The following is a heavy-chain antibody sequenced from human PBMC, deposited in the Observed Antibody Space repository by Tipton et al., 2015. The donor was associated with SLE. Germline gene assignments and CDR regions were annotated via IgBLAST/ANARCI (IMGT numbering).Heavy chain of an antibody. CDR3: ARSYMKHDVGVFHI. D-gene: IGHD3-10*01. CDR1: GSSIGNGYH. Sequence: TLSLTCSVSGSSIGNGYHWGWVRQSPVKGLEWIGTFFYGGTPKYNPPLQSRVTMSVETSRTQFSLRVNSVTVADTAVYFCARSYMKHDVGVFHIWGQGTMVTVSS. CDR2: FFYGGTP. V-gene: IGHV4-38-2*02. J-gene: IGHJ3*02.